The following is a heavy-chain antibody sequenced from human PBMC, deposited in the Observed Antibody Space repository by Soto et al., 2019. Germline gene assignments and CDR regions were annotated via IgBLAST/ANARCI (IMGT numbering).Heavy chain of an antibody. CDR2: ISSSSSTI. Sequence: GGSLRLSCAASGFTFSSYSMNWVRQAPGKGLEWVSYISSSSSTIYYADSVKGRFTISRDNAKNSLYLQMNSLRAEDTAVYYCARDEDMYSSSSWDYWGQGTLVTVSS. CDR1: GFTFSSYS. J-gene: IGHJ4*02. CDR3: ARDEDMYSSSSWDY. D-gene: IGHD6-6*01. V-gene: IGHV3-48*01.